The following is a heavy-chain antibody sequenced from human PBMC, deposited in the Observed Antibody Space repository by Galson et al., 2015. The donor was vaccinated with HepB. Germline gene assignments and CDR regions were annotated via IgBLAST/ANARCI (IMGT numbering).Heavy chain of an antibody. Sequence: CAISGDSVSSNSAAWNWIRQSPSRGLEWLGRTYYRSRWLNDYAVSVKSRITISPDTSKNQFSLQLTSVTPEDTAVYYCVRERGISATGPFDYWGQGTLVTVSS. V-gene: IGHV6-1*01. D-gene: IGHD6-13*01. CDR1: GDSVSSNSAA. CDR3: VRERGISATGPFDY. CDR2: TYYRSRWLN. J-gene: IGHJ4*02.